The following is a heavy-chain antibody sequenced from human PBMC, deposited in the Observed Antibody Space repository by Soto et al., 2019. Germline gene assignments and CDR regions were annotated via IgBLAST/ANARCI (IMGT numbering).Heavy chain of an antibody. Sequence: SETLSLTCSVSGASITSHYWSWIRQSAGEGLQWIGRVYARGATNYNPSLKSRVTISGDTSKNQFSLKLTSVTAADTAVYYCGRSSGDDFLYYGMDVWGHGPKVTVYS. CDR3: GRSSGDDFLYYGMDV. J-gene: IGHJ6*02. CDR1: GASITSHY. D-gene: IGHD4-17*01. V-gene: IGHV4-59*10. CDR2: VYARGAT.